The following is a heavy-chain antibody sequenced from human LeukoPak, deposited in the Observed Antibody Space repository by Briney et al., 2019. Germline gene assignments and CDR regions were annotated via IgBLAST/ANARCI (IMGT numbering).Heavy chain of an antibody. Sequence: ASVKVSCKASGYTFTSHYMHWVRQAPEQGLEWMGIINPSGGSTNYAQKLQGRVTMTTDTSTSTAYMELRSLRSDDTAVYYCARGAYFDWLLFQTYFDYWGQGTLVTVSS. D-gene: IGHD3-9*01. CDR2: INPSGGST. CDR3: ARGAYFDWLLFQTYFDY. CDR1: GYTFTSHY. V-gene: IGHV1-46*01. J-gene: IGHJ4*02.